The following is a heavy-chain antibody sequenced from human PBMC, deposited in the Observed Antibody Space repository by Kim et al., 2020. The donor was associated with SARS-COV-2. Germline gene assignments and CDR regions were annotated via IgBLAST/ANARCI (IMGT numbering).Heavy chain of an antibody. V-gene: IGHV3-23*01. Sequence: GGSLRLSCAASGFTFSSYAMSWVRQAPGKGLEWVSAISGSGSSTYYADSVKGRFTISRDNSKNTLYLQMNSLRAEDTAVYYCAKGGFVVVPAACTFDPWGQGTLVTVSS. CDR2: ISGSGSST. J-gene: IGHJ5*02. CDR1: GFTFSSYA. D-gene: IGHD2-2*01. CDR3: AKGGFVVVPAACTFDP.